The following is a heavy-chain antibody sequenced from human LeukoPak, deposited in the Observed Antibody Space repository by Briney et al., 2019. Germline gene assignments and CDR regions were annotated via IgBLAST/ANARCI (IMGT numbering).Heavy chain of an antibody. D-gene: IGHD3-9*01. Sequence: PGGSLRLSCAASGFTVSDNYMSWVRQAPGKGLEWVSVIYSGGSTNYADSVKGRFTISRDNSKNTLYLQMNSLRADDTAVYYCASVYYDILTGCYTAFDYWGQGTLVTVSS. CDR2: IYSGGST. CDR1: GFTVSDNY. CDR3: ASVYYDILTGCYTAFDY. J-gene: IGHJ4*02. V-gene: IGHV3-66*01.